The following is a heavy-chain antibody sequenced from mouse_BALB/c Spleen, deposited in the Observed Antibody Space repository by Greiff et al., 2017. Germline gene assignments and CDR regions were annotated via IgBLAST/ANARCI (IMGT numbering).Heavy chain of an antibody. Sequence: QVHVKQSGPGLVQPSQSLSITCTVSGFSLTSYGVHWVRQSPGKGLEWLGVIWSGGSTDYNAAFISRLSISKDNSKSQVFFKMNSLQANDTAIYYCARNSRLLYYAMDYWGQGTSVTVSS. CDR3: ARNSRLLYYAMDY. CDR2: IWSGGST. V-gene: IGHV2-2*02. CDR1: GFSLTSYG. D-gene: IGHD2-1*01. J-gene: IGHJ4*01.